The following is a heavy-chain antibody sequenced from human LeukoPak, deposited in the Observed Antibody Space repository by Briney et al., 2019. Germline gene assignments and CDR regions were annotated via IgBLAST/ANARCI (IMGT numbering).Heavy chain of an antibody. Sequence: SLRLSCAASGFTFSSYAMHWVRQAPGKGLEWAAVIWYDGSSKYYADSVEGRFTISRDNSKNTLYLQMNSLRAEDTAVYYCARHHGANYYYYDMDVWGQGPALSVSS. D-gene: IGHD4-17*01. J-gene: IGHJ6*02. CDR1: GFTFSSYA. CDR3: ARHHGANYYYYDMDV. V-gene: IGHV3-33*01. CDR2: IWYDGSSK.